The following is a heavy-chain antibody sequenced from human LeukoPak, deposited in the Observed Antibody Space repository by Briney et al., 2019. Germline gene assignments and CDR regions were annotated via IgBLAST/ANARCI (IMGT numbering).Heavy chain of an antibody. J-gene: IGHJ4*02. Sequence: ASVKVSCKASGYTFTSYGISWVRQMPGKGLERMGRIDPSDSYTNYSPSFQGHVTISADKSISTVYLQWSSLKASDTAMYYCARHSAGIVVAGKWGQGTLVTVSS. D-gene: IGHD6-19*01. CDR2: IDPSDSYT. CDR1: GYTFTSYG. V-gene: IGHV5-10-1*01. CDR3: ARHSAGIVVAGK.